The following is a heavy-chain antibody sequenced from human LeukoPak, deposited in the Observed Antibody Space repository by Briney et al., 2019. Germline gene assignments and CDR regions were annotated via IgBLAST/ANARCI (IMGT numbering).Heavy chain of an antibody. Sequence: SVKVSCKASGYTFTSYGISWVRQAPGQGLEWMGWISAYNGNTNYAQKLQGRVTMTTDTSTSTAYMELRSLRSDDTAGYYCARRGGGVWYYYPCLRRDYFDYWGQGTLVTVSS. CDR2: ISAYNGNT. V-gene: IGHV1-18*01. J-gene: IGHJ4*02. D-gene: IGHD3-10*01. CDR3: ARRGGGVWYYYPCLRRDYFDY. CDR1: GYTFTSYG.